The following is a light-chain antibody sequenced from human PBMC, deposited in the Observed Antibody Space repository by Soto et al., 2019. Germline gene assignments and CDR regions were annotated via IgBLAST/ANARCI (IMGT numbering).Light chain of an antibody. Sequence: QSALTQPRSVSGSPGQSVTISCTGTSSDVGGYNYVSWYQQHPGKAPKLMIYDVSKRPSGVPDRFSGSKSGNKASLTISGLQAEDEADYYCCSYAGSYTYVFGTGTQLPVL. CDR3: CSYAGSYTYV. CDR2: DVS. V-gene: IGLV2-11*01. J-gene: IGLJ1*01. CDR1: SSDVGGYNY.